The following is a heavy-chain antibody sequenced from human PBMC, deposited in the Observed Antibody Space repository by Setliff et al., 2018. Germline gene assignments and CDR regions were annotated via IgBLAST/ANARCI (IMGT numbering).Heavy chain of an antibody. CDR3: ARGGYSGSYDFDY. V-gene: IGHV1-69*10. Sequence: SVKVSCKASGGTFSSYAISWVRQAPGQGLEWMGGIIPILDIENNAQKFQGRVTITADKSTSTAYMELSRLRSDDTAVYYCARGGYSGSYDFDYWGQGTLVTVSS. D-gene: IGHD1-26*01. J-gene: IGHJ4*02. CDR2: IIPILDIE. CDR1: GGTFSSYA.